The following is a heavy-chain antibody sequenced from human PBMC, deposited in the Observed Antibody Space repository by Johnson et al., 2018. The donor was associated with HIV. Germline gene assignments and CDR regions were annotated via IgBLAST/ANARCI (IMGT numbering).Heavy chain of an antibody. V-gene: IGHV3-15*01. D-gene: IGHD3-10*01. CDR2: IKSKSDSGTT. CDR3: TTIYALWFGEISVLGDAFDI. Sequence: VQLVESGGGLVEPGGSLRLSCAASGFTFSNAWMSWVRQAPGKGLEWVGRIKSKSDSGTTDYAAPVKGRFIISRDDSKNTLYLQMNSLKTEDTAVYYCTTIYALWFGEISVLGDAFDIWGQGTMVTVSS. CDR1: GFTFSNAW. J-gene: IGHJ3*02.